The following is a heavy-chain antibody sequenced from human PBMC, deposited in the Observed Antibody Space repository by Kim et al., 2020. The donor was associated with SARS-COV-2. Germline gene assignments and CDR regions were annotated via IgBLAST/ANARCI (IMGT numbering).Heavy chain of an antibody. Sequence: SETLSLTCAVYGGSFSGYYWSWIRQPPGKGLEWIGEINHSGSTNYNPSLKSRVTISVDTSKNQFSLKLSSVTAADTAVYYCARTHPGPSGSYYRGQSLIDYWGQGTLVTVSS. CDR3: ARTHPGPSGSYYRGQSLIDY. CDR2: INHSGST. V-gene: IGHV4-34*01. CDR1: GGSFSGYY. J-gene: IGHJ4*02. D-gene: IGHD1-26*01.